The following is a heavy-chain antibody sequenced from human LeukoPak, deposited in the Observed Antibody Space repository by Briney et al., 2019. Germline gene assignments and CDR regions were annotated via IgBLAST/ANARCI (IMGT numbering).Heavy chain of an antibody. Sequence: PGGSLRLSCAASGFTFSDYGMHWVRQAPGKGLEWVAFLQFDGSNKNYGDSVKGRFTISRDNSKHTLYLQMNNLRSEDTAVYYCAKDRGSSVYVGHLDYWGQGTLVSVSS. CDR1: GFTFSDYG. J-gene: IGHJ4*02. CDR2: LQFDGSNK. CDR3: AKDRGSSVYVGHLDY. V-gene: IGHV3-30*02. D-gene: IGHD5/OR15-5a*01.